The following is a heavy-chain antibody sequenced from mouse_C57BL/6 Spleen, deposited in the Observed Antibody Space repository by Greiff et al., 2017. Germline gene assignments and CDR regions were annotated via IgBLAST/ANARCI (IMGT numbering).Heavy chain of an antibody. Sequence: VHVKQSGPELVKPGASVKIPCKASGYTFTDYNMDWVKQSHGKSLEWIGDINPTNGGTIYNQKFKGKATLTVDKYSSTAYMERRSLTSEDTAVYYCARIDWDYAMDYWGQGTSVTVSS. V-gene: IGHV1-18*01. CDR1: GYTFTDYN. CDR3: ARIDWDYAMDY. J-gene: IGHJ4*01. CDR2: INPTNGGT. D-gene: IGHD4-1*01.